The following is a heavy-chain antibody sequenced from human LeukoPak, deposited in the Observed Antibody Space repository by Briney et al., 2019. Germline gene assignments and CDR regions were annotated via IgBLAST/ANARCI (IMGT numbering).Heavy chain of an antibody. CDR3: ARARLWFGESPVIFDY. CDR2: ISSSSNTI. J-gene: IGHJ4*02. D-gene: IGHD3-10*01. V-gene: IGHV3-48*01. Sequence: GGSLRLSCAASGFTFSSYSMNWVRQAPGKGLEWVSYISSSSNTIYYADSVKGRFTISRDNAKNSLYLQMNSLRAEDTAVYYCARARLWFGESPVIFDYWGQGTLVTVSS. CDR1: GFTFSSYS.